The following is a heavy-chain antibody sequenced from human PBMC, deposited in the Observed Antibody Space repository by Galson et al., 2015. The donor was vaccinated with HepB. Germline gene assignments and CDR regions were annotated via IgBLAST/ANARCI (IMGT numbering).Heavy chain of an antibody. CDR1: GFTFSSYA. CDR3: AKPPYSSSWPYYYYGMDV. J-gene: IGHJ6*02. Sequence: SLRLSCAASGFTFSSYAMSWVRQAPGKGLEWVSAISGSGGSTYYADSVKGRFTISRDNSKNTLYLQMNSLRAEDTAVYYCAKPPYSSSWPYYYYGMDVWGQGTTVTVSS. CDR2: ISGSGGST. D-gene: IGHD6-13*01. V-gene: IGHV3-23*01.